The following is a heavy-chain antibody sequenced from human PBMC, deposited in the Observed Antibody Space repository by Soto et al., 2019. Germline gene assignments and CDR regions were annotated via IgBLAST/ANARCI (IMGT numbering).Heavy chain of an antibody. D-gene: IGHD3-10*01. CDR3: ARDESYYYGSGSYYNKHYYYYGMDV. V-gene: IGHV4-59*01. CDR1: GGSISSNY. J-gene: IGHJ6*02. Sequence: SETLSLTSTVSGGSISSNYWSWIRQPPGKGLGWIGYIYYSGSTNYNPSLKSRVTISVDTSKNQFSLNLSSVTAADTAVYFCARDESYYYGSGSYYNKHYYYYGMDVWGQGTTVTVSS. CDR2: IYYSGST.